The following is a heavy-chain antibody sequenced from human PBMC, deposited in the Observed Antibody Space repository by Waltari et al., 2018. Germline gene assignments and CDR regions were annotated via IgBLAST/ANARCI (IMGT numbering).Heavy chain of an antibody. Sequence: EVQLVESGGGLAQPGGSLRLSCVASGFTFSSSWMHWVRQAPGKVLVWVSRINSDGSTTNYADSVKGRFTISRDNAKNTLYLQMNSLRAEDTAVYYCAKGGGWLQDYWGQGTLVTVSS. V-gene: IGHV3-74*01. CDR3: AKGGGWLQDY. CDR1: GFTFSSSW. D-gene: IGHD5-12*01. J-gene: IGHJ4*02. CDR2: INSDGSTT.